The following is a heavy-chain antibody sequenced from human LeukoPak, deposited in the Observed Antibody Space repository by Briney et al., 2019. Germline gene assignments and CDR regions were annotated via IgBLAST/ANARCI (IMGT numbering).Heavy chain of an antibody. CDR1: GYTFTSYY. Sequence: ASVKVSCKASGYTFTSYYMHWVRQAPGQGLEWMGIINPSGGSTSYAQKFQGRVTMTRDTSTSTAYMELSSLRSEDTAVYYCARVGRVLRYFDWLLDYWGQGTLVTVSS. V-gene: IGHV1-46*01. D-gene: IGHD3-9*01. J-gene: IGHJ4*02. CDR2: INPSGGST. CDR3: ARVGRVLRYFDWLLDY.